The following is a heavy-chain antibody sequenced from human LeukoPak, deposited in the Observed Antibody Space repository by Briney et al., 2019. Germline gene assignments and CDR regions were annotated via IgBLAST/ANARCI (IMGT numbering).Heavy chain of an antibody. CDR3: AKGDIIAVADTWV. V-gene: IGHV3-53*01. Sequence: GGSLRLSCAASGFTVSSNYMSWVRQAPGKGLEWVSIIYSGASTYYTDSVKGRFTISRDNSKNTLHLQMNSLRAEDTAVYYCAKGDIIAVADTWVWGQGTLVTVSS. CDR2: IYSGAST. D-gene: IGHD6-19*01. CDR1: GFTVSSNY. J-gene: IGHJ4*02.